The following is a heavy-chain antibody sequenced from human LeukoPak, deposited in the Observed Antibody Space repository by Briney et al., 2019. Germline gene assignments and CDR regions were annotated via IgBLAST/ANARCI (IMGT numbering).Heavy chain of an antibody. D-gene: IGHD7-27*01. J-gene: IGHJ4*02. V-gene: IGHV3-23*01. CDR3: ARVTWGFLGQY. Sequence: GGSLRLSCAASGFTISSYAMSWVRQAPGKGLEWVSAISTSGVTTYYADSVKGRFTISRDNSKNTVHLQMNSLRAEDTAVYYCARVTWGFLGQYWGQGTLVTVSS. CDR1: GFTISSYA. CDR2: ISTSGVTT.